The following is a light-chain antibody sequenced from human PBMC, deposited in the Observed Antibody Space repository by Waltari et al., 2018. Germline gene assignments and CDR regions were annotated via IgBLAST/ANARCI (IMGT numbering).Light chain of an antibody. V-gene: IGKV1-39*01. Sequence: DIQMTQSPSSLSAYLGDRVTITCRASQTIGTYLHWYQQKPRTAPKLLIYAASSLQTGGPSRFSGSGSGTDFTLTISGLQPEDVATYYCQQSYTDIFTFGPGTKVDIK. CDR2: AAS. CDR1: QTIGTY. J-gene: IGKJ3*01. CDR3: QQSYTDIFT.